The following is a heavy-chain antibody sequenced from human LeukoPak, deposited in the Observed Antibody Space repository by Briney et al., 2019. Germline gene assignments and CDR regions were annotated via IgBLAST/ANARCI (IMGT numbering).Heavy chain of an antibody. Sequence: GGSLRLSCAASGFTFSSYSMNWVRQAPGKGLESVSSISSSSSYIYYADSVKGRFTISRDNAKNSLYLQMNSLRAEDTAVYYCARDWVYGGNRAFDIWGQGTMVTVSS. CDR2: ISSSSSYI. V-gene: IGHV3-21*01. CDR1: GFTFSSYS. CDR3: ARDWVYGGNRAFDI. D-gene: IGHD4-23*01. J-gene: IGHJ3*02.